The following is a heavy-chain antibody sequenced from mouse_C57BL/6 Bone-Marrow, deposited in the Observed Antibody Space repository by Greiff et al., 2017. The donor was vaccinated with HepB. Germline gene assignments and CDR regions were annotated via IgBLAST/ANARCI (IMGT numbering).Heavy chain of an antibody. D-gene: IGHD1-1*01. Sequence: QVQLKQSGAELARPGASVKLSCKASGYTFTSYGISWVKQRTGQGLEWIGEIYPRSGNTYYNEKFKGKATLTADKSSSTAYMELRSLTSEDSAVYFCARSDYGSSSYWYFDVWGTGTTVTVSS. CDR3: ARSDYGSSSYWYFDV. CDR1: GYTFTSYG. J-gene: IGHJ1*03. V-gene: IGHV1-81*01. CDR2: IYPRSGNT.